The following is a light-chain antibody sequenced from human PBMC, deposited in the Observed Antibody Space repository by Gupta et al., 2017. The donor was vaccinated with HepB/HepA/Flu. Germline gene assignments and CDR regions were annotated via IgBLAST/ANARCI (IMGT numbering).Light chain of an antibody. V-gene: IGKV4-1*01. CDR3: QQDYSSPWT. Sequence: IVMTEYPDSLAVSLGERATINCKSSQSVLYRSNNKNYLAWYQQKTGQPPKLLIYWASTRESGVPVRFSGSGSGTDFTLTISSLQAEDVAVYYCQQDYSSPWTFGQGTKVEIK. CDR1: QSVLYRSNNKNY. CDR2: WAS. J-gene: IGKJ1*01.